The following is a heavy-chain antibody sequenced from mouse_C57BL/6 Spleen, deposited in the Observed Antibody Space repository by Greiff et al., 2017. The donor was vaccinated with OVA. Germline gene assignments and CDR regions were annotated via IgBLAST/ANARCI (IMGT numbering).Heavy chain of an antibody. D-gene: IGHD2-2*01. V-gene: IGHV2-2*01. Sequence: QVQLKQSGPGLVQPSQSLSITCTVSGFSLTSYGVHWVRQSPGKGLEWLGVIWSGGSTAYNAAFISRLSISKDNSKSQVFFKKNSLQADDTAIYYCARTYGYDDYAMDYWGQGTSVTVSS. CDR3: ARTYGYDDYAMDY. CDR2: IWSGGST. J-gene: IGHJ4*01. CDR1: GFSLTSYG.